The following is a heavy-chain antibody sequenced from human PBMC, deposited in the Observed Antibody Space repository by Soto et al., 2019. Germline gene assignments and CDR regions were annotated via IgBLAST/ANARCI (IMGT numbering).Heavy chain of an antibody. CDR1: GDSISSYY. J-gene: IGHJ4*02. Sequence: SETLSLTCTVSGDSISSYYWSWIRQPPGKGLEWIGYIYYSGSTNYNPSLKSRVTISVDTSKNQFSLKLSSVTAADTAVYYCARSNGNYGDFWTQRTLVTVSS. CDR2: IYYSGST. V-gene: IGHV4-59*01. CDR3: ARSNGNYGDF. D-gene: IGHD4-17*01.